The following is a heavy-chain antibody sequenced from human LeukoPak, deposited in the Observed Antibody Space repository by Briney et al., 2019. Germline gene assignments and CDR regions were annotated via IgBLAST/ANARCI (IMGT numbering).Heavy chain of an antibody. CDR2: IYYSGST. V-gene: IGHV4-39*01. CDR3: ARQTYSSGWYWFDP. CDR1: GGSISSSSYS. Sequence: SETLSLTCTVSGGSISSSSYSWGWIRQPPGKGLEWIGSIYYSGSTYYNPSLKSRVTISVDTSKNQFSLKLSSVTAADTAVYYCARQTYSSGWYWFDPWGQGTLVTVSS. J-gene: IGHJ5*02. D-gene: IGHD6-19*01.